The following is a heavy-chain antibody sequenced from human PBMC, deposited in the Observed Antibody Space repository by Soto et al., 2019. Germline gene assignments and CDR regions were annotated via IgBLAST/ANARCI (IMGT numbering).Heavy chain of an antibody. D-gene: IGHD3-10*01. Sequence: PSETLSLTCAVYGGSFSGYYWSWIRQPPGKWLEWIGEINHSGSTNYNPSLKSRVTISVDTSKNQFSLKLSSVTAADTAVYYCARNNVGSGYSIIYYYYGMDVWGQGTTVTVSS. CDR2: INHSGST. J-gene: IGHJ6*02. V-gene: IGHV4-34*01. CDR1: GGSFSGYY. CDR3: ARNNVGSGYSIIYYYYGMDV.